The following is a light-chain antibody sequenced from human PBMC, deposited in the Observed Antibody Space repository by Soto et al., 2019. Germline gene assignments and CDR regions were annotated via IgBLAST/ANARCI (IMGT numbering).Light chain of an antibody. CDR2: SND. Sequence: QAVVAQPPSASGTPGQRVTISCSGSSSNIGSNTVNWYQQVPGTAPKLLIYSNDRRPSGVPDRFSGSKSGASASLAISGLQSEDEADYYCAAWDDRLNGRLFGGGTQLTVL. J-gene: IGLJ3*02. V-gene: IGLV1-44*01. CDR3: AAWDDRLNGRL. CDR1: SSNIGSNT.